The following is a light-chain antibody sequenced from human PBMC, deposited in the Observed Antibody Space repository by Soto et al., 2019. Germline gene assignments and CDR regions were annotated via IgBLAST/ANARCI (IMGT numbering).Light chain of an antibody. V-gene: IGKV1-5*03. Sequence: DIQMTQSPSTLSAFVGDRVTITCRASQSISSWLAWYQQKPGKAAKLLIYKAYSLESGVTSRFSGSGSGTEFTLTISSLQPDDFATYYCQPYNSYLWTFGPGTKVEIK. CDR3: QPYNSYLWT. CDR1: QSISSW. CDR2: KAY. J-gene: IGKJ1*01.